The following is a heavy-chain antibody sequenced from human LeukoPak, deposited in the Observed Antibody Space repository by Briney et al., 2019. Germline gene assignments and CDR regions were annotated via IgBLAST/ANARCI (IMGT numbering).Heavy chain of an antibody. Sequence: PGGSLRLSCAASGFTFDDYAMPWVRQAPGKGLEWVSGISWNSGSIGYADSVKGRFTISRDNAKNSLYLQMNSLRAEDTALYYCAKAHYYDSSGYYLGPADYWGQGTLVTVSS. D-gene: IGHD3-22*01. J-gene: IGHJ4*02. V-gene: IGHV3-9*01. CDR1: GFTFDDYA. CDR3: AKAHYYDSSGYYLGPADY. CDR2: ISWNSGSI.